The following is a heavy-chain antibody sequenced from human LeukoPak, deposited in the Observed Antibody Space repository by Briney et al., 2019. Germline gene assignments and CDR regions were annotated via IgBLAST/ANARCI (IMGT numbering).Heavy chain of an antibody. Sequence: GASVKVSCKATSRISWVRQAPGQGLEWIGWIGTYGGDTYYAQKFQGRSTVTTDTSTSTVYMELRNLRSDATAVYYCARDLWNFYDDSGYNRDFDSWGQGTLVTVSS. CDR2: IGTYGGDT. CDR3: ARDLWNFYDDSGYNRDFDS. V-gene: IGHV1-18*01. J-gene: IGHJ5*01. CDR1: TSR. D-gene: IGHD3-22*01.